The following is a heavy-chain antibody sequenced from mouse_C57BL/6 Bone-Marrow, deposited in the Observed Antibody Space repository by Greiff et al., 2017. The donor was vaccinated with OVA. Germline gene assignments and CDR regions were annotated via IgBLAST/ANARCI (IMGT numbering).Heavy chain of an antibody. CDR2: ISSGGSYT. Sequence: EVKLMESGGDLVKPGGSLKLSCAASGFTFSSYGMSWVRQTPDKRLEWVATISSGGSYTYYPDSVKGRFTISRDNAKNTLYLQMSSLKSEDTAMYYCARRIYYDYDAWFAYWGQGTLVTVSA. D-gene: IGHD2-4*01. CDR1: GFTFSSYG. V-gene: IGHV5-6*02. J-gene: IGHJ3*01. CDR3: ARRIYYDYDAWFAY.